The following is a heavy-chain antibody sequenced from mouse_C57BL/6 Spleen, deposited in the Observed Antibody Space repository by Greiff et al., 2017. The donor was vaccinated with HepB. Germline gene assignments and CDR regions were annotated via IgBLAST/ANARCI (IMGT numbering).Heavy chain of an antibody. CDR3: ARPNYSNYVVFAY. D-gene: IGHD2-5*01. Sequence: EVQLVESGGGLVQPGGSLKLSCAASGFTFSDYYMYWVRQTPEKRLEWVAYISNGGGSTYYPDTVKGRFTISRDNAKNTLYLQMSRLKSEDTAMYYCARPNYSNYVVFAYWGQGTLVTVSA. J-gene: IGHJ3*01. CDR2: ISNGGGST. CDR1: GFTFSDYY. V-gene: IGHV5-12*01.